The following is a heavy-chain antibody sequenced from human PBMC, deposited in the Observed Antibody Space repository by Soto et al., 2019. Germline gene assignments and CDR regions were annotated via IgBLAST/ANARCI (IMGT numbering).Heavy chain of an antibody. D-gene: IGHD3-22*01. Sequence: SETLSLTCTVSGVSISGDYWSWIRQPPGKGLEWIGYTADTNYNPSLKSRVTISVDVSKNQFSLKLSSVTVADTAVYYCARHGRDDSRGFYSWFDPWGQGTLVTVSS. CDR3: ARHGRDDSRGFYSWFDP. CDR1: GVSISGDY. V-gene: IGHV4-59*08. CDR2: TADT. J-gene: IGHJ5*02.